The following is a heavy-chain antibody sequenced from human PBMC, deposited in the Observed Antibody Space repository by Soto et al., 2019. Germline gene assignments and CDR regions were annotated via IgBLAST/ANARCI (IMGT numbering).Heavy chain of an antibody. CDR3: ARESSDWSAVDY. CDR1: GFPFVGTA. D-gene: IGHD6-19*01. V-gene: IGHV3-13*05. Sequence: EVQLVESGGGLVQPGGSLRLSVAASGFPFVGTAFTWSRQGTGKGLEWVSGIDTTGAPYYSGSVKGRFTISRENAKNSLFLEMDSLRPGDTAVYYCARESSDWSAVDYWGQGTLVTVSS. CDR2: IDTTGAP. J-gene: IGHJ4*02.